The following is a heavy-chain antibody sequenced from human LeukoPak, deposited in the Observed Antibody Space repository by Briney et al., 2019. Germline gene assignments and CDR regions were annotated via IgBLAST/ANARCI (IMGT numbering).Heavy chain of an antibody. J-gene: IGHJ6*03. CDR3: AKVSGYSFGYYYYMDV. D-gene: IGHD5-18*01. CDR2: ISGSGGST. CDR1: GFTFSSYA. Sequence: GGSLRLSCAASGFTFSSYAMSWVRQAPGKGLEWVSAISGSGGSTYYADSVKGRFTISRDNSKNTLYLQMNSLRAEDTAAYYCAKVSGYSFGYYYYMDVWGKGTTVTVSS. V-gene: IGHV3-23*01.